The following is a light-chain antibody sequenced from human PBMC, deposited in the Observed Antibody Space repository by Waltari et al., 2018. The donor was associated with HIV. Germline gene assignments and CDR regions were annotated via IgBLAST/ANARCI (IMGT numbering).Light chain of an antibody. CDR2: GNS. CDR3: QSYDSSLTVVI. Sequence: QSVLTQPPSVSGAPGQRVTISCTGSSSNIGPGYDVHWYQQVPGTAPKLLIFGNSNRPSGVPDRFSGSKSATSASLAITGLQAEDEADYYCQSYDSSLTVVIFGGGTKLTVL. J-gene: IGLJ2*01. CDR1: SSNIGPGYD. V-gene: IGLV1-40*01.